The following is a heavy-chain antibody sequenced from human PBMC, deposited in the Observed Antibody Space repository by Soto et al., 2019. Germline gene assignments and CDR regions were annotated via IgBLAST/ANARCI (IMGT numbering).Heavy chain of an antibody. Sequence: QLQLQESGPGLVKPSETLSLTCTVSGGSISSSSYYWGWIRQPPGKGLEWIGSIYYSGSTYYNPSLKSRVTISVDTSKNQFSLKLSSVTAADTAVYYCARPQWLSLGGMDVWGQGTTVTVSS. CDR3: ARPQWLSLGGMDV. D-gene: IGHD3-22*01. CDR2: IYYSGST. V-gene: IGHV4-39*01. J-gene: IGHJ6*02. CDR1: GGSISSSSYY.